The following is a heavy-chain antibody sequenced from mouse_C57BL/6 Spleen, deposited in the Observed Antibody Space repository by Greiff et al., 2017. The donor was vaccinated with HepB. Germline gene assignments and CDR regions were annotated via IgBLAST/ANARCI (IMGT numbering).Heavy chain of an antibody. CDR3: AIEGYGNYDYAMDY. CDR1: GYTFTSYW. V-gene: IGHV1-52*01. Sequence: VQLQQPGAELVRPGSSVKLSCKASGYTFTSYWMHWVKQRPIQGLEWIGNIDPSDSETHYNQKFKDKATLTVDKSSSTAYMQLSSLTSEDSAVYYCAIEGYGNYDYAMDYWGQGTSVTVSS. CDR2: IDPSDSET. D-gene: IGHD2-1*01. J-gene: IGHJ4*01.